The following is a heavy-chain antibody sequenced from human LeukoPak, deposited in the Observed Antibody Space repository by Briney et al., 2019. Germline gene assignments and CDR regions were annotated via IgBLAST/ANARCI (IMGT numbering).Heavy chain of an antibody. CDR3: ARERGSGWYGY. CDR1: GFTFSSYG. V-gene: IGHV3-30*03. D-gene: IGHD6-19*01. J-gene: IGHJ4*02. Sequence: GGSLRLSCAASGFTFSSYGMHWVRQAPGKGLEWVAVISYDGSNKYYADSVKGRFTISRDNSKNTLYLQMNSLRAEDTAVYYCARERGSGWYGYWGQGTLVTVSS. CDR2: ISYDGSNK.